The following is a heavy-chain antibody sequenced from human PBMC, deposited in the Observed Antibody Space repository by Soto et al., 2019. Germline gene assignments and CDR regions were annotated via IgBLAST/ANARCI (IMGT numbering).Heavy chain of an antibody. CDR3: ASTRLYNVVVVAATPLGAFDI. CDR1: GFTFSSYS. D-gene: IGHD2-15*01. J-gene: IGHJ3*02. V-gene: IGHV3-48*02. Sequence: GGSLRLSCAASGFTFSSYSMNWVRQAPGKGLEWVSYISSSSSTIYYADSVKGRFTISRDNAKNSLYLQMNSLRDEDTAVYYCASTRLYNVVVVAATPLGAFDIWGQGTMVTVSS. CDR2: ISSSSSTI.